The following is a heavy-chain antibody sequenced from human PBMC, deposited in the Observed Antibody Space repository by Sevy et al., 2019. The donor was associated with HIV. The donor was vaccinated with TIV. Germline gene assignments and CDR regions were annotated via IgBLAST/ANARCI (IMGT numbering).Heavy chain of an antibody. CDR1: GYTFSVYS. J-gene: IGHJ4*02. V-gene: IGHV1-2*02. D-gene: IGHD6-13*01. Sequence: ASVKVSCKASGYTFSVYSLHWVRQAPGQGLEWLGWINPKSGDTNYAQKFQGRVAMTRDTSITTAYMELSRLGSDDTAMYYCARRILSSWLYYFDYWGQGTLVTVSS. CDR2: INPKSGDT. CDR3: ARRILSSWLYYFDY.